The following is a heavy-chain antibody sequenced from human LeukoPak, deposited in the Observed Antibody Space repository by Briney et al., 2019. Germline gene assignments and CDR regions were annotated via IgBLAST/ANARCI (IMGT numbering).Heavy chain of an antibody. CDR1: GFTFSSYE. CDR2: IASSGNTM. CDR3: ARLRSKYWFDP. Sequence: GGSLRLSCAASGFTFSSYEMNWVRQAPGKGLEWVSFIASSGNTMYYADSVKGRFTISRDNAKNSLYLQMNSLRADDTAVYYCARLRSKYWFDPWGQGTLVTVSS. J-gene: IGHJ5*02. D-gene: IGHD4-11*01. V-gene: IGHV3-48*03.